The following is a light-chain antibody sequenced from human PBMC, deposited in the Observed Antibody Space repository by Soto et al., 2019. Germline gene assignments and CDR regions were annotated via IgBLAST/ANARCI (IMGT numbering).Light chain of an antibody. CDR1: QSFSSSY. V-gene: IGKV3-20*01. CDR3: QQYGSSPTWT. CDR2: GAS. J-gene: IGKJ1*01. Sequence: EIVLTQFPGTLSLSPGERATLSCRASQSFSSSYLAWYQQKPGQAPRLLIYGASSRATGIPDRFSGSGSGTDFSLTISRLEPEDFAVYYCQQYGSSPTWTFGQGTKVEIK.